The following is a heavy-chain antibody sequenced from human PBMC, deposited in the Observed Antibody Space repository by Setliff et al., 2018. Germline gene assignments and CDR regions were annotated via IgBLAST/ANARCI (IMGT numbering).Heavy chain of an antibody. Sequence: GSLRLSCAASGFSFTTYWMNWVRQAPGKGPEWVANINVDGSEINYVDSVRGRFTISRDNAKNSLYLQMNSLRAEDTAVYYCVRDPSQRWFGDSFNYWGQGTLVTVSS. CDR3: VRDPSQRWFGDSFNY. CDR1: GFSFTTYW. J-gene: IGHJ4*02. D-gene: IGHD3-10*01. CDR2: INVDGSEI. V-gene: IGHV3-7*01.